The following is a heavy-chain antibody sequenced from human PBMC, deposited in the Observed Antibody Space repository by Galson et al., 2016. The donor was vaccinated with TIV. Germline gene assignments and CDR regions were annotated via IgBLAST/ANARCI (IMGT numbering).Heavy chain of an antibody. J-gene: IGHJ4*02. D-gene: IGHD6-6*01. V-gene: IGHV1-18*01. Sequence: QSGAEVKIPGASVKVSCQASGYTFSDFAITWVRQAPGQGLEWMGYMSAYSGASNYAQEFQGRVTITTDTSTSTAYMELRNLRFDDTAVYYCARYNSTSSRRFDYWGQGTLVTVSA. CDR1: GYTFSDFA. CDR2: MSAYSGAS. CDR3: ARYNSTSSRRFDY.